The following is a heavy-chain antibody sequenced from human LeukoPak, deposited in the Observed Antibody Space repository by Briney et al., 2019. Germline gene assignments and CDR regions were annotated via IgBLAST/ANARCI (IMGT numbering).Heavy chain of an antibody. J-gene: IGHJ3*02. Sequence: SETLSLTCAVYGGSFSGYYWSWIRQPPGKGLEWIGEINHSGSTNYNPSLKSRVTISVDTSKNQFSLKLSSVTAADTAVYYCARSRLYYDFWSGSQEDAFDIWGQGTMVTVSS. V-gene: IGHV4-34*01. CDR1: GGSFSGYY. D-gene: IGHD3-3*01. CDR3: ARSRLYYDFWSGSQEDAFDI. CDR2: INHSGST.